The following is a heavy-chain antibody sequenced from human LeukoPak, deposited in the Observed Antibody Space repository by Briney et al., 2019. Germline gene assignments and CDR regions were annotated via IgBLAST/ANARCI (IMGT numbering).Heavy chain of an antibody. J-gene: IGHJ4*02. Sequence: GASVKVSCKASGYTFTSYGISWVRQAPGQGLEWRVWISAYNGNTNYAQKLQGRVTMTTDTSTSTAYMELRSLRSDDTAVYYCARGSVYDFWSGYYTADFFDYWGQGTLVTVSS. CDR1: GYTFTSYG. V-gene: IGHV1-18*01. CDR3: ARGSVYDFWSGYYTADFFDY. CDR2: ISAYNGNT. D-gene: IGHD3-3*01.